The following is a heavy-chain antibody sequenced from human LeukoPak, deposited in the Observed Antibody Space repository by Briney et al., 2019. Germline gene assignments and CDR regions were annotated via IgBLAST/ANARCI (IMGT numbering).Heavy chain of an antibody. Sequence: PGRSLRLSCAASGFTFDDYAMHWVRQAPGKGLEWVSGISWNSASIGYADSVKGRFTISRDNAKNSLYLQMNSLRAEDTALYYCAKGEAMNGIFDYWGQGTLVTVSS. V-gene: IGHV3-9*01. D-gene: IGHD5-18*01. CDR2: ISWNSASI. CDR1: GFTFDDYA. J-gene: IGHJ4*02. CDR3: AKGEAMNGIFDY.